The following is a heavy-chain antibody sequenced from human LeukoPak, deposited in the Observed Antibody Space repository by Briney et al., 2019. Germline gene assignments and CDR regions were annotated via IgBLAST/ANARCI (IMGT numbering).Heavy chain of an antibody. CDR1: GFTFSSYA. J-gene: IGHJ3*02. CDR3: AKVSSPYDILTGYYTLDAFDI. Sequence: GGSLRLSCAASGFTFSSYAMSWVRQAPGKGLEWVSAISGSGGSTYYADSVKGRFTISRDNSKDTLYLHMNSLRAEDTAVYYCAKVSSPYDILTGYYTLDAFDIWGQGTMVTVSS. V-gene: IGHV3-23*01. D-gene: IGHD3-9*01. CDR2: ISGSGGST.